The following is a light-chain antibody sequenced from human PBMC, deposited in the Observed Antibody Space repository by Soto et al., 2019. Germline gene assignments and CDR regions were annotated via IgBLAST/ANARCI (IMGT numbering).Light chain of an antibody. J-gene: IGKJ2*01. CDR3: QQRSNWRYT. CDR2: GTS. CDR1: QSVSSS. Sequence: ENVLTQSPGTLSLSPGERATLSCRASQSVSSSLAWYQQRPGQAPRLLIYGTSSRATGIPDRFSGSGSGTDFTLTIDRLEPGDFAVYYCQQRSNWRYTFGQGTKVDIK. V-gene: IGKV3-11*01.